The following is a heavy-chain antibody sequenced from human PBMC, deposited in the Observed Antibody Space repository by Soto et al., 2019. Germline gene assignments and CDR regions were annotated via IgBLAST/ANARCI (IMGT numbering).Heavy chain of an antibody. CDR1: GFTFSSYA. CDR3: AKKANVVVVPAAYSFDY. CDR2: ISGPGGST. Sequence: VQLLESGGGLVQPGGSLRLSCAASGFTFSSYAMSWVRQAPGKGLEWVSAISGPGGSTYYADSVKGRFTISRDNSKNTLYLQMNSLRVEDTALYYCAKKANVVVVPAAYSFDYWGQGALLTVSS. J-gene: IGHJ4*02. D-gene: IGHD2-2*01. V-gene: IGHV3-23*01.